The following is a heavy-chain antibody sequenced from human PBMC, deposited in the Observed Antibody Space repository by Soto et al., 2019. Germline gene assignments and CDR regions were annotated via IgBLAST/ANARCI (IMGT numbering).Heavy chain of an antibody. V-gene: IGHV4-31*03. J-gene: IGHJ5*02. CDR1: GGSISSGDYY. CDR3: ARWWRASRQGFAP. D-gene: IGHD2-15*01. Sequence: QVQLQESGPGLVKPSQTLSLTCTVSGGSISSGDYYWSWIRQHPGKGLEWIGYIYYSGSTYYNPSLKSRVTTSVDTSKNQFSLKLSSVTAADTAGYFCARWWRASRQGFAPWGQGTRVTVSS. CDR2: IYYSGST.